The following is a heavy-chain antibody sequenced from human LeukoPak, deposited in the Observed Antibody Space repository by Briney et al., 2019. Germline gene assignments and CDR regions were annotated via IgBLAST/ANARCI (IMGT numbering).Heavy chain of an antibody. V-gene: IGHV4-39*01. CDR2: IYYSGST. CDR1: GGSFSSYY. Sequence: PSETLSLTCAVYGGSFSSYYWGWIRQPPGKGLEWIGSIYYSGSTYYNPSLKSRFTISVDTSKNQFSLKLSSVTAADTAVYYCARRDIVLMVYWGQGTLVTVSS. J-gene: IGHJ4*02. D-gene: IGHD2-8*01. CDR3: ARRDIVLMVY.